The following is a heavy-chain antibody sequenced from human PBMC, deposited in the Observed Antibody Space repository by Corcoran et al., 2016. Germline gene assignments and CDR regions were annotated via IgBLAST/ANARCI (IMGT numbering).Heavy chain of an antibody. D-gene: IGHD6-13*01. J-gene: IGHJ4*02. CDR1: GYTFTSYA. CDR3: AREGQQLVPELDY. V-gene: IGHV1-3*01. CDR2: INAGNGNT. Sequence: QVQLVQSGAEVKKPGASVKVSCKASGYTFTSYAMHWVRQAPGQRLEWMGWINAGNGNTKYSQKFQGRVTITRDTSASTAYMELSSLRSEDTAVYYCAREGQQLVPELDYWGQGTLVTVSS.